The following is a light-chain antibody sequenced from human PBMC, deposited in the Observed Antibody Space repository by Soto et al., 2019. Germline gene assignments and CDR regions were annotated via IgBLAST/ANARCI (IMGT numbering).Light chain of an antibody. CDR2: SAS. V-gene: IGKV1-12*01. CDR3: QQTRSFPLT. J-gene: IGKJ4*01. Sequence: IHVTQSPSSVAASVGEVGTITCRASQAITSWLAWYQQKPGRAPKLLIYSASSLQSGAPSRFTGSGSGTDFTLTITSLQPDDAAVYYCQQTRSFPLTFGGGTKVDI. CDR1: QAITSW.